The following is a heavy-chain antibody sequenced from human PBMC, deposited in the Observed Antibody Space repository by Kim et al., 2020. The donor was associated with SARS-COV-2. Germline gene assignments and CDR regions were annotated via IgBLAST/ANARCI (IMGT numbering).Heavy chain of an antibody. Sequence: SETLSLTCTVSGGSISSSSYYWGWIRQPPGKGLEWIGSIYYSGSTYYNPSLKSRVTISVDTSKNQFSLKLSSVTAADTAVYYCASWGRSTSCYDYWGQGTLVTVSS. CDR1: GGSISSSSYY. D-gene: IGHD2-2*01. V-gene: IGHV4-39*01. J-gene: IGHJ4*02. CDR2: IYYSGST. CDR3: ASWGRSTSCYDY.